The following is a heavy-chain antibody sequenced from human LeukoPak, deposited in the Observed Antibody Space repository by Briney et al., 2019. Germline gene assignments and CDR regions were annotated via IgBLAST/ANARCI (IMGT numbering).Heavy chain of an antibody. V-gene: IGHV4-34*12. Sequence: PSETLSLTCAVYGGSFSGYYWSWIRQPPGKGLEWIGEIIHSGSTTNNPSLKSRVTISVDTSKNQFSLKLGSVTAADTAVYYCARHQGRRRDFDYWGQGTLVTVSS. CDR3: ARHQGRRRDFDY. J-gene: IGHJ4*02. D-gene: IGHD3-10*01. CDR2: IIHSGST. CDR1: GGSFSGYY.